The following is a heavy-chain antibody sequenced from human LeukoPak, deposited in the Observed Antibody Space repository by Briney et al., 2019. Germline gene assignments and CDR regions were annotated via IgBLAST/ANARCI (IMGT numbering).Heavy chain of an antibody. CDR3: ARDPIHGSAAAGRDY. D-gene: IGHD6-13*01. J-gene: IGHJ4*02. V-gene: IGHV4-31*03. CDR1: GGSISSGGYY. Sequence: PSETLSLTCTVSGGSISSGGYYWSWIRQHPGKGLEWIGYIYYSGSTYYNPSLKSRVTISVDTSKNQFSLKLSSVTAADTAVYYCARDPIHGSAAAGRDYWGQGTLVTVSS. CDR2: IYYSGST.